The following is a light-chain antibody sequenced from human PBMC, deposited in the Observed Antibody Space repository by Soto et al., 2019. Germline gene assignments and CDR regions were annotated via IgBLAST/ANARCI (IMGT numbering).Light chain of an antibody. J-gene: IGKJ1*01. CDR2: GAS. Sequence: EIVMTQSPGILSLSPGERATLSCRASQSVSSRLAWYQQKPGQAPRLLIYGASSRATGIPDRFSGSGSGTDFTLTISRLEPEDFAVYYCQQYGSSPKTFGQGTKVDIK. CDR1: QSVSSR. V-gene: IGKV3-20*01. CDR3: QQYGSSPKT.